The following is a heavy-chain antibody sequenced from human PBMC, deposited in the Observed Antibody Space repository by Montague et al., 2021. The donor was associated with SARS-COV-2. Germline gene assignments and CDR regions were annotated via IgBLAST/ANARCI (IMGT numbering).Heavy chain of an antibody. J-gene: IGHJ3*02. CDR2: SYYSGTT. CDR3: ARGSYGSGSYHAFDI. Sequence: SETLSLTCTVSGDSFNSPKYYCAWIRQPPGKGLEWIGSSYYSGTTYDNPSLRRQVTMSVDTSKTQFSLKLNSVTAADTAVYYCARGSYGSGSYHAFDIWGQGTVVAASS. CDR1: GDSFNSPKYY. V-gene: IGHV4-39*01. D-gene: IGHD3-10*01.